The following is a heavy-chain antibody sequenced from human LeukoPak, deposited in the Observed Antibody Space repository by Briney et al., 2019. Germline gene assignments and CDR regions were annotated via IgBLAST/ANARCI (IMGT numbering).Heavy chain of an antibody. Sequence: ASVKVSFKVSGYTLTELSMHWVRQAPGKGLEWMGGSDPEDGETIYAQKFQGRVTMTEDTSTDTAYMELSSLRSEDTAVYYCAVGATEDGGNFDYWGQGTLVTVSS. V-gene: IGHV1-24*01. J-gene: IGHJ4*02. D-gene: IGHD1-26*01. CDR2: SDPEDGET. CDR3: AVGATEDGGNFDY. CDR1: GYTLTELS.